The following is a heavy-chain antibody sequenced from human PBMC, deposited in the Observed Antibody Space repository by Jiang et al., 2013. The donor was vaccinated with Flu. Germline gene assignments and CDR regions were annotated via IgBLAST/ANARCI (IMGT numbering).Heavy chain of an antibody. Sequence: SPSFQGHVTISGDKSISTAYLQWSSLKASDTAMYYCARRGGGQGAFDIWGQGTMVTVSS. CDR3: ARRGGGQGAFDI. J-gene: IGHJ3*02. D-gene: IGHD2-15*01. V-gene: IGHV5-10-1*01.